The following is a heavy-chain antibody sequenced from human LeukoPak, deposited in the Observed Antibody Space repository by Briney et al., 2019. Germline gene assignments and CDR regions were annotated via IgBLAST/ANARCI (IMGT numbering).Heavy chain of an antibody. CDR1: GFTFSSYA. J-gene: IGHJ4*02. D-gene: IGHD2-15*01. CDR2: ISAGGDNA. CDR3: AKNSDGSCYSSIGY. V-gene: IGHV3-23*01. Sequence: GGSLRLSCAASGFTFSSYAMSWVRRAPGKGLQWVSSISAGGDNAYHAGSVKGRFTISRDKSKNTLRLQMNSLSAEDTAVYYCAKNSDGSCYSSIGYWGQGALVTVSS.